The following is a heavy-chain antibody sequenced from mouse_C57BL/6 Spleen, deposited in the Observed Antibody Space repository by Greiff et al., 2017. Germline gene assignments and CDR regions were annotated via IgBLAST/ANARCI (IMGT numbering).Heavy chain of an antibody. V-gene: IGHV5-6*01. CDR3: ARQESYYAMDY. Sequence: EVKLMESGGDLVKPGGSLKLSCAASGFTFSSYGMSWVRQTPDKRLEWVATISSGGSYTYYPDSVKGRFAISRDNAKNTLYLQMSSLKSEDTAMYYCARQESYYAMDYWGQRTSVTVSS. J-gene: IGHJ4*01. CDR1: GFTFSSYG. CDR2: ISSGGSYT.